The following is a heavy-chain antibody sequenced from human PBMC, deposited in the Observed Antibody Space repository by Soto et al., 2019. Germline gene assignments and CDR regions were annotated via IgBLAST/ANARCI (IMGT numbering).Heavy chain of an antibody. CDR3: ASDQADKAMVLHYGMGV. V-gene: IGHV1-69*13. CDR2: ISPIFVTA. D-gene: IGHD5-18*01. J-gene: IGHJ6*02. Sequence: SSVKVSCKASGGTFSSYAISWVQQAPGQGLEWMGGISPIFVTANYAQKFQGRVTITADESTSTAYIELSSLRSEDTAVAYCASDQADKAMVLHYGMGVWGQGTRVTVYS. CDR1: GGTFSSYA.